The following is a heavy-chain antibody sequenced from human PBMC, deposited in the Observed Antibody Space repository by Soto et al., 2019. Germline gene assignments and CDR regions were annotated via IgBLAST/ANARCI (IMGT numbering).Heavy chain of an antibody. CDR2: INPSGGST. D-gene: IGHD3-22*01. CDR1: GYTFTSYY. J-gene: IGHJ4*02. Sequence: ASVKVSCKASGYTFTSYYMHWVRQAPGQGLEWMGIINPSGGSTSYAQKFQGRVTMTRDTSTSTVYMELSSLRSEDTAVYYCARGGGVYYDSSGYQGSFGYWGQGTLVTVS. CDR3: ARGGGVYYDSSGYQGSFGY. V-gene: IGHV1-46*01.